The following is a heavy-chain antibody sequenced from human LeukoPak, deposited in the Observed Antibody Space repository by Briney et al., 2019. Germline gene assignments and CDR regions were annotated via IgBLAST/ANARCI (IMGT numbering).Heavy chain of an antibody. D-gene: IGHD3-22*01. V-gene: IGHV3-7*01. CDR3: TNDLYHDSSG. CDR2: IKTNGSAK. J-gene: IGHJ4*02. Sequence: GRSLTLSWPASGFTFSDYWMSWVRPAPGKGLECIENIKTNGSAKYYPNAVMRRYTVTRDDAKNSLYLQMNNMSVEDTAIYYCTNDLYHDSSGWGQGTLVIVS. CDR1: GFTFSDYW.